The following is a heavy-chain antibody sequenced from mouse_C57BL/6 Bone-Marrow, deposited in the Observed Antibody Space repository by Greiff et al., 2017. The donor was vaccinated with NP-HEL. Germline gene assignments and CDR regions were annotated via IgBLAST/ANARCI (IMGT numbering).Heavy chain of an antibody. V-gene: IGHV3-6*01. CDR1: GYSITSGYY. CDR3: ARGTYYYGSSRYWYFDV. CDR2: ISYDGSN. J-gene: IGHJ1*03. D-gene: IGHD1-1*01. Sequence: EVKLQESGPGLVKPSQSLSLTCSVTGYSITSGYYWNWIRQFPGNKLEWMGYISYDGSNNYNPSLKNRISITRDTSKNQFFLKLNSVTTEDTATYYCARGTYYYGSSRYWYFDVWGTGTTVTVSS.